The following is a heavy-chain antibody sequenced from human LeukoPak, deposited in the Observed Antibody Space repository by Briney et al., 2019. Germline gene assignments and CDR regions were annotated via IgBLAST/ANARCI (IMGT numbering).Heavy chain of an antibody. CDR1: GGSFSGYY. D-gene: IGHD3-22*01. CDR3: ARNDYYDS. J-gene: IGHJ3*01. CDR2: INYSGST. Sequence: KTSETLSLTCAVYGGSFSGYYWSWIRQPPGKGLEWIGEINYSGSTNYNPSLKSRVTISVDTSKNQFSLKLISMTAADTAVYYCARNDYYDSWGQGTMVTVSS. V-gene: IGHV4-34*01.